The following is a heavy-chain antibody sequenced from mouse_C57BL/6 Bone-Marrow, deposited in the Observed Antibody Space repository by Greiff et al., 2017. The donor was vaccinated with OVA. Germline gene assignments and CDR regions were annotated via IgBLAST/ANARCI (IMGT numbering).Heavy chain of an antibody. V-gene: IGHV2-2*01. CDR3: ARNGVTEEDYFDY. CDR2: IWSGGST. Sequence: VQVVESGPGLVQPSQSLSITCTVSGFSLTSYGVHWVRQSPGKGLEWLGVIWSGGSTDYNAAFISRLSISKDNSKSQVFFKMNSLQADDTAIYYCARNGVTEEDYFDYWGQGTTLTVSS. D-gene: IGHD2-1*01. CDR1: GFSLTSYG. J-gene: IGHJ2*01.